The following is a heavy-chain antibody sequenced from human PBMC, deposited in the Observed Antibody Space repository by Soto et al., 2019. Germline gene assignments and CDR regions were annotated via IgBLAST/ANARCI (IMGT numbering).Heavy chain of an antibody. D-gene: IGHD3-22*01. CDR3: AREVGDYYDSSGYYYGKYFDY. V-gene: IGHV3-33*01. CDR2: IWYDGSNK. Sequence: LRLSCAASGFTFSSYGMHWVRQAPGKGLEWVAVIWYDGSNKYYADSVKGRFTISRDNSKNTLYLQMNSLRAEDTAVYYCAREVGDYYDSSGYYYGKYFDYWGQGTLVTVSS. CDR1: GFTFSSYG. J-gene: IGHJ4*02.